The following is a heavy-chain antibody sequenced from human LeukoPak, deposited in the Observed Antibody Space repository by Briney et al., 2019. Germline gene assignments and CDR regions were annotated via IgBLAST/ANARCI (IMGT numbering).Heavy chain of an antibody. J-gene: IGHJ4*02. CDR1: GFTFSSYA. V-gene: IGHV3-23*01. CDR3: AKDDCSGGSCYLIYFDY. CDR2: ISGSGGST. Sequence: GGSLRLSCAASGFTFSSYAMSWVRQAPGKGLEWVSAISGSGGSTYYADSVKGRFTISRDNSKNTLYLQMNSLRAKDTAVYYCAKDDCSGGSCYLIYFDYWGQGTLVTVSS. D-gene: IGHD2-15*01.